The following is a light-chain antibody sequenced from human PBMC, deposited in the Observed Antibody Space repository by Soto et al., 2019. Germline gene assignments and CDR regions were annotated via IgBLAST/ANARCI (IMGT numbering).Light chain of an antibody. CDR2: DAS. V-gene: IGKV3-20*01. CDR3: QQYGSSLWT. CDR1: QSVSSY. J-gene: IGKJ1*01. Sequence: EIVLTQSPATLSLSPGERATLSCRASQSVSSYLAWYQQKPGQAPRLLIYDASNRATGIPARFSGSGSGTHLTLTISRLEPEDFAVYYCQQYGSSLWTFGQGTKVDI.